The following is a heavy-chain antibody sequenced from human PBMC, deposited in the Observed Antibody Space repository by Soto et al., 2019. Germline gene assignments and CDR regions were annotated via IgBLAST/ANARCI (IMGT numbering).Heavy chain of an antibody. CDR3: ASGTNGAFFVY. CDR1: GFTFSDYY. J-gene: IGHJ4*02. V-gene: IGHV3-11*01. D-gene: IGHD2-8*01. Sequence: PGGSLRLSCAASGFTFSDYYMSWIRQAPGKGLEWVSYISSRSSTIFYADSVKGRFTISGDNVKNSLYLQMNSLRAEDTAVYYCASGTNGAFFVYWGQGILVTVSS. CDR2: ISSRSSTI.